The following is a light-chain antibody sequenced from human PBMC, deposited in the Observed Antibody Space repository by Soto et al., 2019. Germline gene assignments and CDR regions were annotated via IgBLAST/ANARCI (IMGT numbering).Light chain of an antibody. CDR2: DTS. Sequence: EVVLTQSPATLSLSPGGRATLSCRASEDVDIYLAWYQQRPGQAPRLLIYDTSKRATGIPARFTGTGSGTDFTLTLRSLEPEDFAVYYCQQRFSWPPWTFGQGTKVEIK. CDR1: EDVDIY. J-gene: IGKJ1*01. V-gene: IGKV3-11*01. CDR3: QQRFSWPPWT.